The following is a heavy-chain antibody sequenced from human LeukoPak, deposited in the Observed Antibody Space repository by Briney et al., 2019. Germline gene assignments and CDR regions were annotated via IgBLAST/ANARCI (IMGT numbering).Heavy chain of an antibody. Sequence: ASVKVSCKASAYTFTGYYMHWVRQAPGQGLEWMGRINLNSGDTNYAQKFQGRVTITRDTSASTAYMELSSLRSEDTAVYYCASVTTDHYYYYGMDVWGQGTTVTVSS. D-gene: IGHD1-14*01. V-gene: IGHV1-2*06. CDR3: ASVTTDHYYYYGMDV. CDR2: INLNSGDT. J-gene: IGHJ6*02. CDR1: AYTFTGYY.